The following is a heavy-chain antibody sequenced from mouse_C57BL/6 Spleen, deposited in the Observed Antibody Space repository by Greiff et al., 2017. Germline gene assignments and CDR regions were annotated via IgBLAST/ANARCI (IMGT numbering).Heavy chain of an antibody. CDR3: AQYYDGRSYYAMDY. V-gene: IGHV5-9*04. Sequence: GQVVESGGGLVKPGGSLKLSCAASGFTFSSYTMSWVRQTPEKRLEWVATISGGGGNTYYPDSVKGRFTISRDNAKNTLYLQMSSLRSEDTALYYCAQYYDGRSYYAMDYWGQGTSVTVSS. D-gene: IGHD1-1*01. CDR1: GFTFSSYT. J-gene: IGHJ4*01. CDR2: ISGGGGNT.